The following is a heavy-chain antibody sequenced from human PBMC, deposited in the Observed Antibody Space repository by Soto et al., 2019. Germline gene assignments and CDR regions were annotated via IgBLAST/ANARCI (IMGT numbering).Heavy chain of an antibody. CDR3: ARVVVIEESYYFDY. J-gene: IGHJ4*02. Sequence: SETLSLTCAVYGGSFSGYYWGWIRQPPGKGLEWIGSIYHSGSTYYNPSLKSRVTISVDTSKNQFSLKLSSVTAADTAVYYCARVVVIEESYYFDYWGQGTLVTVSS. D-gene: IGHD3-22*01. CDR1: GGSFSGYY. CDR2: IYHSGST. V-gene: IGHV4-38-2*01.